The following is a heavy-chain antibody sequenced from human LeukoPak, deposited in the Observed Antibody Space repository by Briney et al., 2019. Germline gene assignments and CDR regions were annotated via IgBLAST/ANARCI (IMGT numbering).Heavy chain of an antibody. CDR3: ARNSPTVFPAAGV. CDR1: GFTFSSYA. V-gene: IGHV3-30-3*01. Sequence: PGGSLRLSCAASGFTFSSYAMHWVRQAPGKGLEWVAVISYDGSNKYYADSVKGRFTISRDNAKNSLFLVMTSLRVEDTAVYYCARNSPTVFPAAGVWGQGTTVIV. CDR2: ISYDGSNK. J-gene: IGHJ6*01. D-gene: IGHD4-17*01.